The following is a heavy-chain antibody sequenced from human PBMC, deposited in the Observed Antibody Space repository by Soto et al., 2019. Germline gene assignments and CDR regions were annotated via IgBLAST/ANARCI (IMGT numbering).Heavy chain of an antibody. V-gene: IGHV3-9*01. CDR3: AKDGGDGSGSYTDLACGMDV. CDR1: GFSFDDYA. Sequence: EVQLVESGGGLVQPGRSLRLSCAVSGFSFDDYAMHWVRQAPGKGLEWVAGISWNSGSIGYAESVKGRFTISRDNAKNALYLQMNGLRAEDTALYHCAKDGGDGSGSYTDLACGMDVWGQGTTVTVSS. D-gene: IGHD3-10*01. CDR2: ISWNSGSI. J-gene: IGHJ6*02.